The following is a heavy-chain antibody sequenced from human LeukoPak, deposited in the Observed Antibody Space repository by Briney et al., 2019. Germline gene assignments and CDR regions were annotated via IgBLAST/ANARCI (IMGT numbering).Heavy chain of an antibody. CDR1: GFDLSTYE. V-gene: IGHV3-48*03. Sequence: PGGSLRLSCAASGFDLSTYEMNWVRQAPGKGLEWIADITISGHTKNYAGSVKDRFTISRDNARTSLYLQMNSLRVEDTGVYYCARGDPHADLWGQGTLVTVSS. CDR3: ARGDPHADL. J-gene: IGHJ5*02. CDR2: ITISGHTK.